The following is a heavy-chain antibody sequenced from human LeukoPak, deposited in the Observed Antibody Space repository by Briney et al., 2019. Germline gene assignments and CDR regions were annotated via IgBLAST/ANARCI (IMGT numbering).Heavy chain of an antibody. V-gene: IGHV4-39*01. CDR1: GDSISTSSYY. CDR2: IYYSGST. Sequence: SETLSLTCSASGDSISTSSYYWGWIRQPPGKGLEWIGTIYYSGSTYYNPSLTSRVTISVDTSKNQFSLKLSSVTAADTAVYYCARHKDYYYSYMDVWGKGTTVTISS. J-gene: IGHJ6*03. CDR3: ARHKDYYYSYMDV.